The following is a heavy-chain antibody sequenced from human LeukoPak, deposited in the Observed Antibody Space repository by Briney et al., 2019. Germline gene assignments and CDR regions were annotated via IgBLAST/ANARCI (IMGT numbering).Heavy chain of an antibody. V-gene: IGHV4-4*02. Sequence: SETLFLTCAVSGGSLSSCNLWGLGRQPPGEGVEWVGEIYHSGSTNYNPSLKSRVTISVDKSKNQFSLKLSSVTAADTAVYYCARPAGRGSGRDYWGQGTLVTVSS. CDR3: ARPAGRGSGRDY. CDR2: IYHSGST. J-gene: IGHJ4*02. D-gene: IGHD3-10*01. CDR1: GGSLSSCNL.